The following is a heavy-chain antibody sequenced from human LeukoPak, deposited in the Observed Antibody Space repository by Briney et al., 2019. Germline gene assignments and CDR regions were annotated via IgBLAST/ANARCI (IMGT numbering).Heavy chain of an antibody. CDR2: ISGGGGNT. CDR1: GFTFRFYA. Sequence: GGSLRLSCAASGFTFRFYAISWVHQAPGKGLDWVSAISGGGGNTYYPDSAKGRFTISRDNSKNTLYLQMNSLRVEDTAIYYCAKSDYYDSSGHPSSFDYWGQGTLVTVSS. CDR3: AKSDYYDSSGHPSSFDY. J-gene: IGHJ4*02. V-gene: IGHV3-23*01. D-gene: IGHD3-22*01.